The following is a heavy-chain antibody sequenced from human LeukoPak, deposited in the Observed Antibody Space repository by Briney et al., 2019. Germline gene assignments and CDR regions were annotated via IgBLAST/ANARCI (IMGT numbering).Heavy chain of an antibody. V-gene: IGHV3-64D*09. J-gene: IGHJ3*02. Sequence: PGGSLRLSCSASGFTFNNYAMHWVRQAPGQGLEYVSAISSHGHSTYYTDSLKGRFTISRDNSKNTVYLQMSGLRAEDTAVYYCVKDEANDAFDIWGQGTMVTVSS. CDR3: VKDEANDAFDI. CDR1: GFTFNNYA. CDR2: ISSHGHST.